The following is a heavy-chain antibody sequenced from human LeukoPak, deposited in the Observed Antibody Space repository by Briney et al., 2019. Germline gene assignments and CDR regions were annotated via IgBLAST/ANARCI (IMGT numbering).Heavy chain of an antibody. CDR3: VSFYETY. V-gene: IGHV3-74*01. CDR1: GIYW. Sequence: GGSLRLSCAASGIYWMHWVRQAPGKGLVWVSHINSDGSWTSYADSVKGRFTISKDNAKNTVYLQMNNLRAEDTAVYYCVSFYETYWGRGTLVTVSS. J-gene: IGHJ4*02. D-gene: IGHD2/OR15-2a*01. CDR2: INSDGSWT.